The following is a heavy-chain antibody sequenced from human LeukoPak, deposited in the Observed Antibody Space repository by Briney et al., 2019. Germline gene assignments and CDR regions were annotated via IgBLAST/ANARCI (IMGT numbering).Heavy chain of an antibody. D-gene: IGHD4-17*01. V-gene: IGHV4-61*02. J-gene: IGHJ3*02. Sequence: SQTLSLTCTVSGGSISSGSYYWSWIRQPAGKGLEWIGRIYTSGSTNYNPSLKGRVTISVDTSKNQFSLKLSSVTAADTAVYYCARYGPPRLRCVRGAFDIWGQGTMVTVSS. CDR3: ARYGPPRLRCVRGAFDI. CDR1: GGSISSGSYY. CDR2: IYTSGST.